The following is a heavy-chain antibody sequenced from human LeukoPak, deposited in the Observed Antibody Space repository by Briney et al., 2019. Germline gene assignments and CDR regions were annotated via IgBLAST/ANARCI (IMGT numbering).Heavy chain of an antibody. V-gene: IGHV3-30-3*01. CDR2: ISDDGTNK. Sequence: AGGSLRLSCKASGFTFSSYPMDWVRQAPGKGLEWVAIISDDGTNKYYADSVKGRFTIPRDDSNNTVYLQMNSLRVDDTAIYFCARGKFFDIWGQGTMVTVSS. CDR3: ARGKFFDI. J-gene: IGHJ3*02. CDR1: GFTFSSYP.